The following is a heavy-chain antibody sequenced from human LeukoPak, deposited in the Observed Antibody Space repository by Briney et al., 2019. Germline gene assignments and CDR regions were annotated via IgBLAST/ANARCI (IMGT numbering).Heavy chain of an antibody. J-gene: IGHJ4*02. D-gene: IGHD3-16*01. CDR3: AKAPGGIVGY. CDR2: ISGSGGST. V-gene: IGHV3-23*01. Sequence: SGGSLRLSCAASGFTVSSNYMSWVRQAPGKGLEWVSAISGSGGSTYYADSVKGRFTISRDNSKNTVYLQMNSLRADDTAVYYCAKAPGGIVGYWGQGTLVTVSS. CDR1: GFTVSSNY.